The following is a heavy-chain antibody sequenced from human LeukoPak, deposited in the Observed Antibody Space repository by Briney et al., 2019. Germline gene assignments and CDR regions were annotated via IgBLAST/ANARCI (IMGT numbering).Heavy chain of an antibody. CDR2: ISYDGSNK. CDR1: GFTFSSYA. Sequence: GGSLRLSCAASGFTFSSYAMHWVRQAPGKGQEWVAVISYDGSNKYYADSVKGRFTISRDNSKNTLYLQMNSLRAEDTAVYYCARDLLEYDFWSGYFTYYYGMDVWGQGTTVTVSS. V-gene: IGHV3-30*04. CDR3: ARDLLEYDFWSGYFTYYYGMDV. D-gene: IGHD3-3*01. J-gene: IGHJ6*02.